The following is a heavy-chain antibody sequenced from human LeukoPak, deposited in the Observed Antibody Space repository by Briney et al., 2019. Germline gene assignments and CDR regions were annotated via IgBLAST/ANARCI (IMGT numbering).Heavy chain of an antibody. CDR3: ARDRSALDGAADGNCVDY. CDR1: GFTISRYS. V-gene: IGHV3-21*01. CDR2: LSISGSYI. Sequence: GGSLRLSCVASGFTISRYSMNWVRQARGEVLELVSSLSISGSYIYYADSVKGRFSISRDNAKNSLFLQMNSLRAEDTAVYYCARDRSALDGAADGNCVDYWGQGALVTVSS. J-gene: IGHJ4*02. D-gene: IGHD6-13*01.